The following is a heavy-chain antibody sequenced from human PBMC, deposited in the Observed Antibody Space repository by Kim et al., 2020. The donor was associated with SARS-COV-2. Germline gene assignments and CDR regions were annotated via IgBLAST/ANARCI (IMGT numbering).Heavy chain of an antibody. CDR2: T. D-gene: IGHD3-3*01. CDR3: ARDLGWLLYDY. Sequence: TMYADSVKGRFTHSRDNAKNTLYLQMNILRAEGTAVYYCARDLGWLLYDYWGQGTLVTVSS. V-gene: IGHV3-74*03. J-gene: IGHJ4*02.